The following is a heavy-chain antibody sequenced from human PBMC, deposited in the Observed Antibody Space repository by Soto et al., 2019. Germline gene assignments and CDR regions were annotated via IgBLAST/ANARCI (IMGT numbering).Heavy chain of an antibody. V-gene: IGHV3-15*01. CDR2: IKSKTDGGTT. CDR3: TTVDYDFWSGGYYYYYYMDV. J-gene: IGHJ6*03. CDR1: GFTFSNAW. D-gene: IGHD3-3*01. Sequence: GGSLRLSCAASGFTFSNAWMSWVRQAPGKGLEWVGRIKSKTDGGTTDYAAPVKGRFTISRDDSKNTLYLQMNSLKTEDTAVYYCTTVDYDFWSGGYYYYYYMDVWGKGTTVTVSS.